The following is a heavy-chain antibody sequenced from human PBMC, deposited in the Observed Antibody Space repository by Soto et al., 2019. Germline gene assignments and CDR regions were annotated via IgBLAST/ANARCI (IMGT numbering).Heavy chain of an antibody. J-gene: IGHJ5*02. CDR3: ARSRGYCSSTSCWENWFDP. D-gene: IGHD2-2*01. CDR1: GYSFTSYW. CDR2: IYPGDSDT. V-gene: IGHV5-51*01. Sequence: PGESLKISCKGSGYSFTSYWIGWVRQMPGKGLEWMGIIYPGDSDTRYSPSFQGQVTISADKSISTAYLQWSSLKASDTATYYCARSRGYCSSTSCWENWFDPWGQGTLVTVSS.